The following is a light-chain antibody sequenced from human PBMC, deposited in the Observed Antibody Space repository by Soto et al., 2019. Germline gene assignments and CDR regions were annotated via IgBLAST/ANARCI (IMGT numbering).Light chain of an antibody. Sequence: EIVLKQSPDTLSLSPGERATLSCRASQSVKNNYLAWYQQKPGQAPRFLIYDASSRATGIPDRFSGSGSGTDFTLTISRLEPADFAVYYCQQYGSTPLTFGGGTKVDIK. CDR2: DAS. V-gene: IGKV3-20*01. CDR3: QQYGSTPLT. J-gene: IGKJ4*01. CDR1: QSVKNNY.